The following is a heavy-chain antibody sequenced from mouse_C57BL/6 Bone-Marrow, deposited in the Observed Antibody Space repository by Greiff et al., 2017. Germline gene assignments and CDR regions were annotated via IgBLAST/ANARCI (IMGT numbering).Heavy chain of an antibody. CDR2: INPNNGGT. CDR1: GYTFTDYY. J-gene: IGHJ1*03. D-gene: IGHD1-1*01. CDR3: ARSCGHYCGSSYCWYFDV. V-gene: IGHV1-26*01. Sequence: EVKVVESGPELVKPGASVKISCKASGYTFTDYYMNWVKQSHGKSLEWIGDINPNNGGTSYNQKFKGKATLTVDKSSSTAYMELRSLTSEDSAVYYCARSCGHYCGSSYCWYFDVWGTGTTVTVSS.